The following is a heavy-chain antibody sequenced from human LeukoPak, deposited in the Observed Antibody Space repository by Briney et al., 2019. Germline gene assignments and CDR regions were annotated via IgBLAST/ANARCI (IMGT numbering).Heavy chain of an antibody. CDR3: AKDFRSSWGFDRKCRYYYGSGSFYYYYYYMDV. D-gene: IGHD3-10*01. J-gene: IGHJ6*03. CDR1: GFTFSSYG. V-gene: IGHV3-30*02. Sequence: PGGSLRLSCAASGFTFSSYGMHWLRQAPGKGLEWVAFIRYDGSNKYYADSVKGRFTISRDNSKNTLYLQMNSLRAEDTAVYYCAKDFRSSWGFDRKCRYYYGSGSFYYYYYYMDVWGKGTTVTISS. CDR2: IRYDGSNK.